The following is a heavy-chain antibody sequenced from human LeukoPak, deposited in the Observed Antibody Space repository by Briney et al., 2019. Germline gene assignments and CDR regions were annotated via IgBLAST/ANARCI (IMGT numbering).Heavy chain of an antibody. D-gene: IGHD3-16*01. CDR2: ITATGGET. CDR3: AGCGYVAAFYV. V-gene: IGHV3-7*01. J-gene: IGHJ4*02. Sequence: GGSLRLSCAASGFSFSAYSMRWVRQAPGTGLEWVSNITATGGETYYADPVKGRFSISRANAKNLVYVQFDSLRAEDTAVYHCAGCGYVAAFYVWGQGSQVAVSS. CDR1: GFSFSAYS.